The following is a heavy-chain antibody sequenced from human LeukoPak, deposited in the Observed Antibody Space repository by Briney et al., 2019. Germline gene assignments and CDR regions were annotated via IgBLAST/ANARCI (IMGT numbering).Heavy chain of an antibody. J-gene: IGHJ4*02. D-gene: IGHD1-1*01. CDR2: IYWNDEK. CDR1: GFSLSTSGVG. V-gene: IGHV2-5*01. Sequence: SGPTLVKPTQTLTLTCTFSGFSLSTSGVGVGWIRQPPGKALEWLAIIYWNDEKYHSPSLKSRVTITKDTSKNQVVLTLTNMDPVDTGTYYCAHRRTGGAFEYWGQGTLVTVSS. CDR3: AHRRTGGAFEY.